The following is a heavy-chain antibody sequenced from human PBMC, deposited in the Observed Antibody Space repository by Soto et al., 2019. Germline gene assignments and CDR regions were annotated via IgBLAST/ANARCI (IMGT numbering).Heavy chain of an antibody. CDR2: IWYDGSNK. CDR3: ARDQETGSFDY. V-gene: IGHV3-33*01. CDR1: GFTFSSYG. D-gene: IGHD3-9*01. J-gene: IGHJ4*02. Sequence: QVQLVESGGGVVQPGRSLRLSCAASGFTFSSYGMHWVRQAPGKGLEWVAVIWYDGSNKYYADSVKGRFTISRDNSKNTLYLQMNSLRAEDTAVYYCARDQETGSFDYWGQGTLVTVSS.